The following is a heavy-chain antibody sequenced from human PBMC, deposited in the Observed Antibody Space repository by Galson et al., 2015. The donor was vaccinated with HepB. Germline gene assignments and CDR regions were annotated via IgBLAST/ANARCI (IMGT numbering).Heavy chain of an antibody. CDR3: ARETGQNWGELFDY. CDR2: IGSNSDDT. D-gene: IGHD7-27*01. CDR1: DFNFVAYG. J-gene: IGHJ4*02. Sequence: SVKVSCKASDFNFVAYGFSWVRQAPGQGLEWLGWIGSNSDDTNYARKFQDRVTLTRDTSTTTAYMELRSLRSDDTAIYYCARETGQNWGELFDYWGQGTLVTVSS. V-gene: IGHV1-18*01.